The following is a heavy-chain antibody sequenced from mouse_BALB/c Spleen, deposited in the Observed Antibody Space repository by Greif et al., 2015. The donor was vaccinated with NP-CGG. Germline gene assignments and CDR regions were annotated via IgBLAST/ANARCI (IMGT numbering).Heavy chain of an antibody. J-gene: IGHJ1*01. CDR2: INPSTGYT. CDR3: ARGSYRYDGV. D-gene: IGHD2-14*01. V-gene: IGHV1-7*01. Sequence: VQLQESGAELAKPGASVKVSCKASGYTFTSYWMHWVEQRPGQGLEWIGYINPSTGYTEYNQKFKDKATLTADKSSSTAYMQLSSLTSEDSAVYYCARGSYRYDGVWGAGTTVTVSS. CDR1: GYTFTSYW.